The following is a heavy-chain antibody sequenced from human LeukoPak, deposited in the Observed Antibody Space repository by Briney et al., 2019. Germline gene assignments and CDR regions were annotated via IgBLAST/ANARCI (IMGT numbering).Heavy chain of an antibody. CDR2: ISAYNGNT. CDR1: GYTFTSYG. D-gene: IGHD5-12*01. CDR3: ARDSPIVATKHFDY. V-gene: IGHV1-18*01. Sequence: AASVKVSCKASGYTFTSYGISWVRQAPGQGLEWMGWISAYNGNTNYAQKLQGRVTMTTGTSTSTAYMELRSLRSDDTAVYYCARDSPIVATKHFDYWGQGTLVTVSS. J-gene: IGHJ4*02.